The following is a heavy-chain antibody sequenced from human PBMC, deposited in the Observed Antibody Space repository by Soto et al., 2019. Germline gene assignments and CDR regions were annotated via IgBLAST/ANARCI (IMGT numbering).Heavy chain of an antibody. CDR1: GGSFSGYY. CDR3: ARLGYCSGGSCYFGYYYGMAV. CDR2: INHSGST. J-gene: IGHJ6*02. D-gene: IGHD2-15*01. V-gene: IGHV4-34*01. Sequence: PSETLSLTCAVYGGSFSGYYWSWIRQPPGKGLEWIGEINHSGSTNYNPSLKSRVTISVDTSKNKFSLKLSSVTAADTAVYYSARLGYCSGGSCYFGYYYGMAVWGQGTTVTVSS.